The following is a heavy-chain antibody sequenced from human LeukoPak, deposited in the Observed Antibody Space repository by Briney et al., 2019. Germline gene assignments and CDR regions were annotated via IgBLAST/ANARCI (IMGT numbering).Heavy chain of an antibody. J-gene: IGHJ2*01. Sequence: GSLRLSCAASGFTFSSYEMNWVRQAPGKGLEWVSSISSRSTYIYYADSVKGRFTISRDNAKNSLYLQMNSLRAEDTAVYYCLKPRYYYDSSGYYDWYFDLWGRGTLVTVSS. V-gene: IGHV3-21*01. D-gene: IGHD3-22*01. CDR3: LKPRYYYDSSGYYDWYFDL. CDR1: GFTFSSYE. CDR2: ISSRSTYI.